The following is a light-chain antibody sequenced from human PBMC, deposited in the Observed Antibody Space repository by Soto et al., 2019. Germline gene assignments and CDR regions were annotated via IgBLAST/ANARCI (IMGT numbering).Light chain of an antibody. J-gene: IGKJ2*02. Sequence: DIQMTQSPFTLSASVGDRIIITCRASQSIGSWLAWYQQKPGKAPKLLIYKASSLESGVPSRFSGSGSGTECTLTISSLQPDDFATYYCQQYNSYCTFGQGTKLEIK. CDR1: QSIGSW. CDR2: KAS. V-gene: IGKV1-5*03. CDR3: QQYNSYCT.